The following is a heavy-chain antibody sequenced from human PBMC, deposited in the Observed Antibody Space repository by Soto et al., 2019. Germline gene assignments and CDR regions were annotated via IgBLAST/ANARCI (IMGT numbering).Heavy chain of an antibody. V-gene: IGHV4-59*01. Sequence: SETLSLTCTVSGGSISSYYWSWIRQPPGKGLEWIGYIYYSGSTNYNPPLKSRVTISVDTSENQFSLKLSSVTAADTAVYYCARLSGYYSLFYFDYWGQGTLVTVSS. D-gene: IGHD3-3*01. CDR3: ARLSGYYSLFYFDY. CDR1: GGSISSYY. CDR2: IYYSGST. J-gene: IGHJ4*02.